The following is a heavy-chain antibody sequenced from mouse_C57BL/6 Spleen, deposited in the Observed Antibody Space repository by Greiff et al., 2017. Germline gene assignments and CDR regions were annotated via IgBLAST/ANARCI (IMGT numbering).Heavy chain of an antibody. Sequence: VQLQQSGAELVKPGASVKLSCTASGFNIKGYYMHWVKQRTEQGLEWIGRIDPEDGETKYAPKIQGKATITADTSSNTAYLQLSSLTSEDTAVYYCARRNRDGGWYFDVWGTGTTVTVSS. V-gene: IGHV14-2*01. CDR1: GFNIKGYY. D-gene: IGHD2-14*01. J-gene: IGHJ1*03. CDR2: IDPEDGET. CDR3: ARRNRDGGWYFDV.